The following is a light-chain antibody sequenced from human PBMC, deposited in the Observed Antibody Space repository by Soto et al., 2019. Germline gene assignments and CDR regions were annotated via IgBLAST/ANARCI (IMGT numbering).Light chain of an antibody. CDR2: DVI. V-gene: IGLV2-8*01. CDR1: SRDIGGYDF. J-gene: IGLJ2*01. CDR3: SSYGGSNNLL. Sequence: QSALTQPPSASGSPGQSVTISCTGTSRDIGGYDFVSWYQQHPDKAPKLLIYDVIKRPSGVPDRFSGSKSGNTASLTVSGLQTDDEADYYCSSYGGSNNLLFGGGTKVTVL.